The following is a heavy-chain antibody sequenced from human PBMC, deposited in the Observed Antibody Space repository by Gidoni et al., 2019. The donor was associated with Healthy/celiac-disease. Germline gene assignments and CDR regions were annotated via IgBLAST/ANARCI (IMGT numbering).Heavy chain of an antibody. V-gene: IGHV4-59*08. D-gene: IGHD2-21*01. CDR3: ASHVWWAQKVQWPDPYYGMDV. CDR1: GGSISSYY. CDR2: IYYSGST. J-gene: IGHJ6*02. Sequence: QVQLQESGPGLVKPSETLSLTCTVSGGSISSYYWSWIRQPPGKGLEWIGYIYYSGSTNYNPSLKSRVTISVDTSKNQFSLKLSSVTAADTAVYYCASHVWWAQKVQWPDPYYGMDVWGQGTTVTVSS.